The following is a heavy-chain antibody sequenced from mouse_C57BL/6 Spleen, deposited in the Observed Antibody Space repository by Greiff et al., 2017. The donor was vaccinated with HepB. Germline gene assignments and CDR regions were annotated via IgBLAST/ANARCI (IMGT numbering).Heavy chain of an antibody. J-gene: IGHJ3*01. CDR3: TTPDYYGSRGFAY. CDR2: IDPEDGDT. D-gene: IGHD1-1*01. V-gene: IGHV14-1*01. Sequence: EVQLQQSGAELVRPGASVKLSCTASGFNIKDYYMHWVKQRPEQGLEWIGRIDPEDGDTEYAPKFQGKATMTADTSSNTAYLQLSSLTSEDTAVDYCTTPDYYGSRGFAYWGQGTLVTVSA. CDR1: GFNIKDYY.